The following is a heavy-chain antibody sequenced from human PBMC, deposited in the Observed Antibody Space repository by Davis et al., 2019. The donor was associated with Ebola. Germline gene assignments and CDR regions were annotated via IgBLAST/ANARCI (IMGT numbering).Heavy chain of an antibody. J-gene: IGHJ4*02. Sequence: PGGSLRLSCSASGLTFSNYGMHWIRQAPGKGLEWVAFIRNDGSDKYNADSVKGRFTISRDNSKNTLYLQMNSLRAEDTAVYYCARDDYGDHYWGQGTLVTVSS. CDR3: ARDDYGDHY. V-gene: IGHV3-30*02. CDR2: IRNDGSDK. CDR1: GLTFSNYG. D-gene: IGHD4-17*01.